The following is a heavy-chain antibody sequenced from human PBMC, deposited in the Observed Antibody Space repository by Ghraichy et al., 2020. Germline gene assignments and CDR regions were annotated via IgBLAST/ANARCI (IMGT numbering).Heavy chain of an antibody. V-gene: IGHV3-48*04. D-gene: IGHD1-26*01. CDR2: ISSSSSTI. CDR1: GFTFSSYS. J-gene: IGHJ4*02. CDR3: ARDLRPIVGATKPDY. Sequence: GGSLRLSCAASGFTFSSYSMNWVRQAPGKGLEWVSYISSSSSTIYYADSVKGRFTISRDNAKNSLYLQMNSLRAEDTAVYYCARDLRPIVGATKPDYWGQGTLVTVSS.